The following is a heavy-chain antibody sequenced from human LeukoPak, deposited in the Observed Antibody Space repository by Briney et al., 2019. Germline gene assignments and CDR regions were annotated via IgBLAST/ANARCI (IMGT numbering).Heavy chain of an antibody. Sequence: PSETLSLTCTVSGGSVSSYYWSWIRQPPAQGLEWIGYIYHSGSTYYNPSLKSRVTISLETSKNQLSLRLSSVTAADTAVYYCVRQSRDGYNHYFDYWGQGTLVTVSS. V-gene: IGHV4-59*08. J-gene: IGHJ4*02. CDR1: GGSVSSYY. CDR2: IYHSGST. CDR3: VRQSRDGYNHYFDY. D-gene: IGHD5-24*01.